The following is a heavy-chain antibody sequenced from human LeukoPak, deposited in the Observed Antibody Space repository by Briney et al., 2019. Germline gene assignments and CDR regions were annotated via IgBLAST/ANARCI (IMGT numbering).Heavy chain of an antibody. J-gene: IGHJ4*02. CDR1: GGSISSYY. Sequence: PSETLSLTCTVSGGSISSYYWSWIRQPPGKGLEWIGYIYYSGSTNYNPSLKSRVTLSVGTSKNQFSLKLSSVTAADTAVYYCARWGGDYGLDYWGQGTLVTVSS. D-gene: IGHD2-21*02. CDR2: IYYSGST. V-gene: IGHV4-59*08. CDR3: ARWGGDYGLDY.